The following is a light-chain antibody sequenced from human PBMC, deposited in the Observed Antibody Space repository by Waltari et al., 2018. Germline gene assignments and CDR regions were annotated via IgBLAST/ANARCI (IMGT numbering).Light chain of an antibody. J-gene: IGLJ2*01. CDR3: SSYAGSKTLI. CDR2: EVS. CDR1: SSDIGGYNY. V-gene: IGLV2-8*01. Sequence: QSALTQPPSASGSPGQSVTISCTGTSSDIGGYNYVSWFQQHPDKAPKLMIYEVSKRPSGVPDRFSGSKSVNTASLTVSGLQAEDEADYYCSSYAGSKTLIFGGGTKLTVL.